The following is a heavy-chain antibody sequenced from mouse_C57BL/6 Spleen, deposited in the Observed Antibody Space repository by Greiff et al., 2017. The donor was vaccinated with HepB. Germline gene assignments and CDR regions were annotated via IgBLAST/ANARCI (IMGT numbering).Heavy chain of an antibody. CDR1: GYTFTSYW. V-gene: IGHV1-64*01. Sequence: QVQLQQPGAELVKPGASVKLSCKASGYTFTSYWMHWVKQRPGQGLEWIGMIHPNSGSTNYNEKFKSKATLTVDKSSSTAYMQLSSLTSEDSAVYYCARVKEYYGSSYGFAYWGQGTLVTVSA. CDR3: ARVKEYYGSSYGFAY. J-gene: IGHJ3*01. D-gene: IGHD1-1*01. CDR2: IHPNSGST.